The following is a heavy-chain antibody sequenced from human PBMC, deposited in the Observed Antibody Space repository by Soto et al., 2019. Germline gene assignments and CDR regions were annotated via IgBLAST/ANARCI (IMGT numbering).Heavy chain of an antibody. CDR2: ISGSGGST. CDR3: AKTGSGSYYRWYYFDY. J-gene: IGHJ4*02. CDR1: GFTFSSYA. Sequence: VQLLESGGGLVQPGGSLRLSCAASGFTFSSYAMSWVRQAPGKGLEWVSAISGSGGSTYYADSVKGRFTISRDNSKNTLYLQMNSLRAEDTAVYYCAKTGSGSYYRWYYFDYWGQGTLVTVSS. D-gene: IGHD1-26*01. V-gene: IGHV3-23*01.